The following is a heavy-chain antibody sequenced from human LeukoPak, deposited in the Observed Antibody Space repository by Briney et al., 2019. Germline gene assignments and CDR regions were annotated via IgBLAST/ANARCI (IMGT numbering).Heavy chain of an antibody. D-gene: IGHD3-22*01. CDR3: ARARRVSYYDSSGYFTAGDY. CDR2: ISAYNGNT. V-gene: IGHV1-18*01. J-gene: IGHJ4*02. Sequence: GASVKVSCKASGYTFTSYGISWVRQAPGQGLEWMGWISAYNGNTNYAQKLQGRVTMTTDTSTSTAYMELRSLRSDDTAVYYCARARRVSYYDSSGYFTAGDYWGQGTLVTVSS. CDR1: GYTFTSYG.